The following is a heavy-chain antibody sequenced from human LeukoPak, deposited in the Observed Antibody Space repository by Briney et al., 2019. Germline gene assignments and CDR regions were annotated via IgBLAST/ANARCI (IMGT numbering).Heavy chain of an antibody. J-gene: IGHJ3*02. V-gene: IGHV3-23*01. D-gene: IGHD4-17*01. CDR1: GFTFSSYG. CDR3: AKDLTYGDYAGGDAFDI. Sequence: QPGGTLRLSCAASGFTFSSYGMSWVRQAPEKGLQWVSAISGGGVSTYYADSVRGRFTISRDNSKNTLYLQMSSLRAEDTAVYYCAKDLTYGDYAGGDAFDIWGLGTMVTVSS. CDR2: ISGGGVST.